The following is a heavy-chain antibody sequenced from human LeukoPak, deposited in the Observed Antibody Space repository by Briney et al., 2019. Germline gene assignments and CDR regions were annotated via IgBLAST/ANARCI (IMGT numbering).Heavy chain of an antibody. Sequence: SETLSLTCTVSGGSISSYYWSWIRQPPGKGLEWIGYIYYSGSTNYNPSLKSRVTISVDTSKNQFSLKLSSVTAADTAVYYCARVPVTTPLYYYYYYMDVWGKGTTVTVSS. V-gene: IGHV4-59*01. CDR1: GGSISSYY. CDR2: IYYSGST. CDR3: ARVPVTTPLYYYYYYMDV. J-gene: IGHJ6*03. D-gene: IGHD4-17*01.